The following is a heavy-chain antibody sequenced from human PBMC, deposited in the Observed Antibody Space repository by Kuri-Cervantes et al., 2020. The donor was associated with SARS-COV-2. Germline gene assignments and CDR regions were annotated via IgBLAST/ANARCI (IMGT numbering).Heavy chain of an antibody. CDR2: VYSSGGT. J-gene: IGHJ6*02. V-gene: IGHV4-4*07. Sequence: SETLSLTCTLSGGSISGYYWSWIRQSAGKGLEFIGRVYSSGGTNYNPSLESRVTMSIDTAKNQVSLRLTSVTAADTAVYYCARGILGDESIHYGMDVWGQGTSVTVSS. D-gene: IGHD3-16*01. CDR1: GGSISGYY. CDR3: ARGILGDESIHYGMDV.